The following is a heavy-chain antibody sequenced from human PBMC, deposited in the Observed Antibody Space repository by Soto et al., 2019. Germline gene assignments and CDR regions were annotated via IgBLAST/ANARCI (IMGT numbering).Heavy chain of an antibody. CDR3: ARPRAYDSTAYLDY. J-gene: IGHJ4*02. D-gene: IGHD3-22*01. Sequence: QVQLVQSGAEVKKPGSSVKVSCKASGGTFSSYAISWVRQAPGQGLEWMGRIIPIFGTASYAQKFQGRVTITADESTSTADMELSSLRSEDTAVYYCARPRAYDSTAYLDYWGQGTLVTVSS. CDR1: GGTFSSYA. V-gene: IGHV1-69*18. CDR2: IIPIFGTA.